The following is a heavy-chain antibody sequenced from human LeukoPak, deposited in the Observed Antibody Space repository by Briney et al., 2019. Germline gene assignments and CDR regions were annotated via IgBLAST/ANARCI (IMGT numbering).Heavy chain of an antibody. V-gene: IGHV4-39*07. J-gene: IGHJ1*01. CDR1: GGSVSSGSYY. CDR2: INHSGST. Sequence: PSETLSLTCTVSGGSVSSGSYYWSWIRQPPGKGLEWIGEINHSGSTNYNPSLKSRVTISVDTSKNQFSLKLSSVTAADTAVYYCASYYDSSGYYRGRQHWGQGTLVTVSS. CDR3: ASYYDSSGYYRGRQH. D-gene: IGHD3-22*01.